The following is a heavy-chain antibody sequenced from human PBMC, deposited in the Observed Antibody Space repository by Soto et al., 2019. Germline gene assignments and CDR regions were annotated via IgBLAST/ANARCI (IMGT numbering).Heavy chain of an antibody. V-gene: IGHV1-69*01. D-gene: IGHD6-6*01. CDR3: ASLYSSSSGGPWFDP. J-gene: IGHJ5*02. CDR1: EAPFATFA. Sequence: VQRVRSGAGGKSPGSPVKASCKPPEAPFATFASAGVGRPPGQGLSGMGGIIPIFGTANYAQKFQGRVTITADESTSTAYMELSSLRSEDTAVYYCASLYSSSSGGPWFDPWGQGTLVTVSS. CDR2: IIPIFGTA.